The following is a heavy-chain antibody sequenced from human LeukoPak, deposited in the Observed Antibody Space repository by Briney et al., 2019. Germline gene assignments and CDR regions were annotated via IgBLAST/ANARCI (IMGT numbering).Heavy chain of an antibody. CDR2: IYYSGST. V-gene: IGHV4-31*03. Sequence: SETLSLTCTVSGVSISSGGYYWSWVRQHPGTGLEWIGYIYYSGSTYYNPSLKSRVTISVDTSKNQFSLKLSSVTAADTAVYYCARDSGTRSGWFDPWGQGTLVTVSS. CDR1: GVSISSGGYY. CDR3: ARDSGTRSGWFDP. D-gene: IGHD1-1*01. J-gene: IGHJ5*02.